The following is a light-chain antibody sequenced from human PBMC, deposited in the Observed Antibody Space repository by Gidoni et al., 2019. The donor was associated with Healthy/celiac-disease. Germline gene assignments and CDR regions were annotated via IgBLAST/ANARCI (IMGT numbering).Light chain of an antibody. CDR1: Q. CDR2: AAS. V-gene: IGKV1-9*01. Sequence: DIQLTQSPSFLSASVGDRVTITCRASQLLIYAASTLQSGVPSRFSGSGSGTEFTLTISSLQPEDFATYYCQQLNSYPLLTFGGGTKVEIK. J-gene: IGKJ4*01. CDR3: QQLNSYPLLT.